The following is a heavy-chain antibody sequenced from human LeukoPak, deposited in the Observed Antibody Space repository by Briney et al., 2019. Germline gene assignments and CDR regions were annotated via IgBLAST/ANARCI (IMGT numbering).Heavy chain of an antibody. J-gene: IGHJ4*02. CDR3: AKHISGSSTASFDS. V-gene: IGHV3-23*01. D-gene: IGHD1-26*01. CDR1: GFSFSYYA. CDR2: LSGSGIST. Sequence: PGGSLRLSCATSGFSFSYYAMDWVRQAPGEGLEWVSGLSGSGISTNYADSVKGRFTISRDSSKNTVYLQMNDLRAEDTAVYYCAKHISGSSTASFDSWGQGTLVTVSS.